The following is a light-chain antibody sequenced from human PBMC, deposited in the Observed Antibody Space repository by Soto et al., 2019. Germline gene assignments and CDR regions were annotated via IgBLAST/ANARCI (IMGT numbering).Light chain of an antibody. CDR2: DVS. J-gene: IGLJ1*01. Sequence: QSALTQPASVSGSPGQSITISCTGTSSDVGGYNYVSWYQQHPGKAPKLMISDVSNRPSGVSYRFSGSKSGNTASLTISGLQAEDEADYYCSSYTTSSTLSYVFGTGTKVTVL. V-gene: IGLV2-14*01. CDR1: SSDVGGYNY. CDR3: SSYTTSSTLSYV.